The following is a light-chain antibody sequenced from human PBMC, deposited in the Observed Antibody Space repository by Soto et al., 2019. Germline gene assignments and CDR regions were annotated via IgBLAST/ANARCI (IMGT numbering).Light chain of an antibody. CDR3: QQYNRYWT. CDR1: XXXXXW. V-gene: IGKV1-5*01. Sequence: DIQMXXSPSTXSASVGDRVTITXRASXXXXXWLAWYQQKPGKAPKLLIYDASSLESGVPSRFSGSGSGTEFTLTISSLQPDXFATXXXQQYNRYWTFGQGTKVEIK. J-gene: IGKJ1*01. CDR2: DAS.